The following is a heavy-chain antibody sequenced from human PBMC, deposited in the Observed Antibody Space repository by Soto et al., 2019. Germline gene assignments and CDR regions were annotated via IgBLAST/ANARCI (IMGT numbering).Heavy chain of an antibody. V-gene: IGHV5-51*01. D-gene: IGHD4-17*01. CDR1: GYSFTSYW. CDR2: IYPGDSDT. Sequence: GESLKISCKGSGYSFTSYWIGWVRQMPGKGLEWMGIIYPGDSDTRYSPSFQGQVTISADKSISTAYLQWSSLKASDTAMYYCARQTTETTVTTDYYGTDVWGQVTTVTVSS. J-gene: IGHJ6*02. CDR3: ARQTTETTVTTDYYGTDV.